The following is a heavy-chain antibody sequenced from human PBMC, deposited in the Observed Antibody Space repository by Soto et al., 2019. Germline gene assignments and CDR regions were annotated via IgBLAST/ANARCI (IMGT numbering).Heavy chain of an antibody. V-gene: IGHV4-59*01. CDR2: IYYSGST. CDR1: GGSISSYY. CDR3: ARVPIVVVTPDAFDI. J-gene: IGHJ3*02. Sequence: QVQLQESGPGLVKPSETLSLTCTVSGGSISSYYWSWIRQPPGKGLEWIGYIYYSGSTNYNPSLKSRVTISVDTSKNQFSLKLSSVTAADTAVYYCARVPIVVVTPDAFDIWGQGTMVTVSS. D-gene: IGHD2-21*02.